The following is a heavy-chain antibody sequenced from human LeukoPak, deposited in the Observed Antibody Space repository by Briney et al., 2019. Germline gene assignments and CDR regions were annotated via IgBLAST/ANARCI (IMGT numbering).Heavy chain of an antibody. CDR1: GFTFRNYG. CDR2: IKSKTDGGTT. V-gene: IGHV3-15*01. CDR3: TTGALGT. Sequence: NSGGSLRLSCAASGFTFRNYGMSWVRQAPGKGLEWVGLIKSKTDGGTTDYAAPVKGRFTISRDDSKNTLYLQMNSLKTEDTAVYYCTTGALGTWGQGTLVTVST. J-gene: IGHJ5*02.